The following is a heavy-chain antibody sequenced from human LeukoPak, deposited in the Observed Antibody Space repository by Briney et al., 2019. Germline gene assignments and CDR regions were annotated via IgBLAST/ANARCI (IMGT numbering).Heavy chain of an antibody. CDR1: GGSISSSSYY. J-gene: IGHJ6*02. V-gene: IGHV4-39*01. Sequence: SETLSLTCTVSGGSISSSSYYWGWIRQPPGKGLEWIGSIYYSGSTYYNPSLKSRVTISVDTSKNQFSLKLSSVTAADTAVYYCARGHDSSGYYYYYYGMDVWGQGTTVTVSS. D-gene: IGHD3-22*01. CDR3: ARGHDSSGYYYYYYGMDV. CDR2: IYYSGST.